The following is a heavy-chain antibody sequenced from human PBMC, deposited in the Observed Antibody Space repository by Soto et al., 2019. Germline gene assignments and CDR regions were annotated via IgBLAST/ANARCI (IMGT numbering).Heavy chain of an antibody. D-gene: IGHD2-15*01. CDR1: GFSLSTSGVG. CDR3: AHTVGLVVVTSEDEYFQH. J-gene: IGHJ1*01. V-gene: IGHV2-5*02. Sequence: QITLKESGPTLVKPTQTLTLTCTFSGFSLSTSGVGVGWIRQPPGKALEWLAVIYGDDDKGYSPSLKNRLTITQDTSKNQVVLTMTNMDPVDTATYYCAHTVGLVVVTSEDEYFQHWGQGTQVTVSS. CDR2: IYGDDDK.